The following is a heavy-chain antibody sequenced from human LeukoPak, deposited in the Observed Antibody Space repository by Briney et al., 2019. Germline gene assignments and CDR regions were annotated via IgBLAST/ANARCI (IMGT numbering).Heavy chain of an antibody. Sequence: GGSLRLSCAASGFTFSRLAMTWVRQAPGKGLEWVSAISGSGGSTYYTDSVKGRFTISRDNSKKTLYLQMNSLRAEDTAVYYCARDRGDYGGEGYFDYWGQGTLVTVSS. CDR2: ISGSGGST. CDR1: GFTFSRLA. D-gene: IGHD4-23*01. V-gene: IGHV3-23*01. J-gene: IGHJ4*02. CDR3: ARDRGDYGGEGYFDY.